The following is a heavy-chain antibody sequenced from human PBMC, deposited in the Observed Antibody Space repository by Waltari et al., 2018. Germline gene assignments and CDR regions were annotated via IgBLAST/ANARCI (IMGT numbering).Heavy chain of an antibody. CDR2: ISSSSSYI. V-gene: IGHV3-21*01. J-gene: IGHJ6*02. CDR3: ARVQVAGYYGMDV. D-gene: IGHD2-15*01. Sequence: EVQLVESGGGLVKPGGSLGLSCAASGFTFSSYSMNWVRQAPGKGLEWVSSISSSSSYIYYADSVKGRFTISRDNAKNSLYLQMNSLRAEDTAVYYCARVQVAGYYGMDVWGQGTTVTVSS. CDR1: GFTFSSYS.